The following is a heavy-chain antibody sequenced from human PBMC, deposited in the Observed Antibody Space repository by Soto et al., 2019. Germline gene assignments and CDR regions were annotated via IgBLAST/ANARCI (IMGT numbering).Heavy chain of an antibody. CDR2: ISYDGSNK. J-gene: IGHJ6*02. Sequence: VRQAPGKGLEWVAVISYDGSNKYYADSVKGRFTISRDNSKNTLYLQMNSLRAEDTAVYYCAKDVVVGATTGLGDYYYYYGMDVWGQGTTVIVS. D-gene: IGHD1-26*01. CDR3: AKDVVVGATTGLGDYYYYYGMDV. V-gene: IGHV3-30*18.